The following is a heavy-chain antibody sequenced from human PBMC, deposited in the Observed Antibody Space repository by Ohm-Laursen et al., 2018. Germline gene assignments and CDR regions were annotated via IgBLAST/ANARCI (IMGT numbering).Heavy chain of an antibody. CDR1: GFAFCSYG. J-gene: IGHJ4*02. Sequence: SLSLSRTCSGFAFCSYGMHWVWQAPGTGLEWVGVISYDGSNKYYADSVKGRFTISRDNSKNTLYLQMNSLRAEDAAVYYCARTRGSEYYFDYWGQGTLVTVSS. D-gene: IGHD3-10*01. CDR3: ARTRGSEYYFDY. CDR2: ISYDGSNK. V-gene: IGHV3-30*03.